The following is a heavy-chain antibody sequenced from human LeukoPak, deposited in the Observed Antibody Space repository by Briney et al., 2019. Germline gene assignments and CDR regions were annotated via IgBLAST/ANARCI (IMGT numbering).Heavy chain of an antibody. CDR1: GFTFSSYA. CDR2: ISGSGGST. J-gene: IGHJ4*02. Sequence: GRSLRLSCAASGFTFSSYAMSWVRQAPGKGLEWVSAISGSGGSTYYADSVKGRFTISRDNSKNTLYLQMNSLRAEDTAVYYCAKDPRSGSYFFVVDYWGQGTLVTVSS. V-gene: IGHV3-23*01. CDR3: AKDPRSGSYFFVVDY. D-gene: IGHD3-10*01.